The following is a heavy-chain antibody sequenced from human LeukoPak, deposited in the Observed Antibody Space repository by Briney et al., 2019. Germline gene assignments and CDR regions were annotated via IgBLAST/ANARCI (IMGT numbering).Heavy chain of an antibody. CDR3: ARVNYGSGSYHAFDI. CDR2: INHSGST. Sequence: SETLSLTCAVYGGSFSGYYWSWIRQPPGKGLEWIGEINHSGSTNYNPSLKSRVTISVDTSKNQFSLKLSSVPAADTAVYYCARVNYGSGSYHAFDIWGQGTMVTVSS. V-gene: IGHV4-34*01. J-gene: IGHJ3*02. CDR1: GGSFSGYY. D-gene: IGHD3-10*01.